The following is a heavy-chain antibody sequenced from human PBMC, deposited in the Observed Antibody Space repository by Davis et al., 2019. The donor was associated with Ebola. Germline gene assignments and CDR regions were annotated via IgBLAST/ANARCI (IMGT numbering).Heavy chain of an antibody. CDR3: ARDNYDSSGTDY. CDR2: INPSGGST. D-gene: IGHD3-22*01. J-gene: IGHJ4*02. Sequence: ASVQVSCKASGYTFTSYYMHWVRHPPGQGLEWMGIINPSGGSTNYAQKFQGRVTITADKSTSTAYMELSSLRSEDTAVYYCARDNYDSSGTDYWGQGTLVTVSS. CDR1: GYTFTSYY. V-gene: IGHV1-46*01.